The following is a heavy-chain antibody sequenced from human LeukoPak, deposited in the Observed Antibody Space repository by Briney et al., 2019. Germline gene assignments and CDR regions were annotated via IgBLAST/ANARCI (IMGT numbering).Heavy chain of an antibody. V-gene: IGHV4-34*01. D-gene: IGHD2-2*01. CDR2: IKHSGST. Sequence: SETLSLTCAVCGGSFSGYYWSWIRQPPGKGLEWIGEIKHSGSTNYNPSLKSRVTISVDTSKNQFSLKLSSVTAADTAAYYCARGVYCSSTSCQGPGDYYYGMDVWGQGTTVTVSS. J-gene: IGHJ6*02. CDR3: ARGVYCSSTSCQGPGDYYYGMDV. CDR1: GGSFSGYY.